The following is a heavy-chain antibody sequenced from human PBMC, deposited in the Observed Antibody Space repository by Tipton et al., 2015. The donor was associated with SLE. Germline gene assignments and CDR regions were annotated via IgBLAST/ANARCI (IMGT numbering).Heavy chain of an antibody. V-gene: IGHV5-51*03. Sequence: QLVQSGAEVKKSGESLRISCQGSGYDFFGYWIAWVRQMPGKGLEYMGIIHPDNSDTRYSPSFQGQVTISADKSINTAYLQWSSLKASDTAIYYCARYMGETLLKNWFDPWGQGTLVTVSS. CDR1: GYDFFGYW. CDR3: ARYMGETLLKNWFDP. J-gene: IGHJ5*02. D-gene: IGHD3-10*01. CDR2: IHPDNSDT.